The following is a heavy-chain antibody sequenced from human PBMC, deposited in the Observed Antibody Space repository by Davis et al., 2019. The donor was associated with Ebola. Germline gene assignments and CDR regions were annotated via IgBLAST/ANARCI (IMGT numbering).Heavy chain of an antibody. D-gene: IGHD1-26*01. CDR3: AKDTSNIWFDI. CDR1: GFIFSSYV. CDR2: ICTSADT. Sequence: GESLNISCAASGFIFSSYVMSWVRQAPGKGLEWVSTICTSADTYYADSVKGRFTISRDNSKNTLYLQMNSLRVEDTDIYYCAKDTSNIWFDIWGQGTMVTVSS. J-gene: IGHJ3*02. V-gene: IGHV3-23*01.